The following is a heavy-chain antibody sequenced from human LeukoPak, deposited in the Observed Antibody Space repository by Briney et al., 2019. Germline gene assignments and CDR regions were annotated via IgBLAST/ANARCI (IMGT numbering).Heavy chain of an antibody. D-gene: IGHD3-10*01. CDR2: VYASGST. J-gene: IGHJ6*03. CDR1: GGSISSHY. V-gene: IGHV4-4*09. CDR3: ARGAPSLYYYYMDI. Sequence: PSETLSLTCSVSGGSISSHYWSWIRQPPGKGLEWIGYVYASGSTNLTPSLKSRVTISLDTSKNQSSLKLTSVTAADTAVYYCARGAPSLYYYYMDIWGKGTTVTVSS.